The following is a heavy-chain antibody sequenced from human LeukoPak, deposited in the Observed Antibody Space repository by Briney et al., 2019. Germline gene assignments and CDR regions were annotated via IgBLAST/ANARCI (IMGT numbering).Heavy chain of an antibody. CDR1: GFSLSTSGVG. J-gene: IGHJ6*04. CDR3: AHSRTDYGSGSYGFYYYGMDV. V-gene: IGHV2-5*02. Sequence: SGPTLLNPTQTLTLTCTFSGFSLSTSGVGVGWIRQPPGKALEWLALIYWDDDKRYSTSMKSRLTITKDTSKNQVVLTMTNMDPVDTATYYCAHSRTDYGSGSYGFYYYGMDVWGKGTTVTVSS. CDR2: IYWDDDK. D-gene: IGHD3-10*01.